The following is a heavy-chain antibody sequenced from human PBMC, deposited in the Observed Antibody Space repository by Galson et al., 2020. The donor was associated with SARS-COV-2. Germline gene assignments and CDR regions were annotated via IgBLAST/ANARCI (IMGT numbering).Heavy chain of an antibody. CDR2: INHSGST. CDR1: GGSFSGYY. V-gene: IGHV4-34*01. CDR3: ARGHTVTKFYYYYYGIDV. Sequence: SETLSLTCAVYGGSFSGYYWSWIRQPPGKGLEWIGEINHSGSTNYNPSLKSRVTISVDTSKNQFSLKLSSVTAADTAVYYCARGHTVTKFYYYYYGIDVWGQGTTVTVSS. J-gene: IGHJ6*02. D-gene: IGHD4-17*01.